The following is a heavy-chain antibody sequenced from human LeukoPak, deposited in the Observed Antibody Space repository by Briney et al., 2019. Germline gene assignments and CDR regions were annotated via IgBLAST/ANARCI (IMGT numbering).Heavy chain of an antibody. D-gene: IGHD6-13*01. Sequence: GGSLRLSCAASGFTFSDYGMNWVRQAPGKGLEWISYISRTGNSIYYADSVKGRFAVSRDSAKNSLYLQMNSLRAEDTAVYYCARGPYSSNWYVDYWGQGTLVTVAS. CDR2: ISRTGNSI. J-gene: IGHJ4*02. CDR3: ARGPYSSNWYVDY. V-gene: IGHV3-48*04. CDR1: GFTFSDYG.